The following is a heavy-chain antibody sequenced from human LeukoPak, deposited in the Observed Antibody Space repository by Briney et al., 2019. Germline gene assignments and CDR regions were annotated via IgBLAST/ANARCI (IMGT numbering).Heavy chain of an antibody. CDR1: GGSISTYY. CDR2: IYNSGST. CDR3: ARFKRAGGWSYFDY. Sequence: SETLSLTCTVSGGSISTYYWSWIRQPPGKGLEWIGHIYNSGSTNYSPSLKSRVTISVDTSKNQFSLKLSSVTAADTAVYYCARFKRAGGWSYFDYWGQGTLVTVSP. J-gene: IGHJ4*02. V-gene: IGHV4-59*01. D-gene: IGHD6-19*01.